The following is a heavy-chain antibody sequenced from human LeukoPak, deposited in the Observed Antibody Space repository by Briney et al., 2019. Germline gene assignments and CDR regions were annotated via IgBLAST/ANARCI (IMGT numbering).Heavy chain of an antibody. CDR3: TTAIIGTGYYSHFDD. Sequence: ASVKVSCKVSGYSLSELSIHWVRQAPGKGLEWMGGFDHDDGETIYAQKFQARVAMTEDTSTDTAYMEMRSLRSEDTAVYYCTTAIIGTGYYSHFDDWGQGTLVTVSS. D-gene: IGHD3-22*01. CDR2: FDHDDGET. V-gene: IGHV1-24*01. CDR1: GYSLSELS. J-gene: IGHJ4*02.